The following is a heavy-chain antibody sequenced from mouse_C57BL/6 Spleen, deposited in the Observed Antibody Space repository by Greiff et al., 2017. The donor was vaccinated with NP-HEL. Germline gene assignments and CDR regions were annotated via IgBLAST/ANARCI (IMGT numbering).Heavy chain of an antibody. Sequence: VKLVESGPELVKPGASVKISCKASGYTFTDYYINWVKQRPGQGLEWIGWIFPGSGSTYYNEKFKGKATLTVDKSSSTAYMLLSSLTSEDSAVYFCARSLDSSGSYYFDYWGQGTTLTVSS. CDR1: GYTFTDYY. CDR2: IFPGSGST. V-gene: IGHV1-75*01. CDR3: ARSLDSSGSYYFDY. D-gene: IGHD3-2*02. J-gene: IGHJ2*01.